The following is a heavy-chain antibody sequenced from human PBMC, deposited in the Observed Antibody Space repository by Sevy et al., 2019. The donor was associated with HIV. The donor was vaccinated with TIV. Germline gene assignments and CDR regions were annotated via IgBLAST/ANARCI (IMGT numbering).Heavy chain of an antibody. CDR3: ARGQGGNGPGRDDAFDI. Sequence: GGSLRLSCAASGFTFSRYDMHWVRQVTGKGLEWVAAIGTLHNTFYADSVKGRLTTSRDRATKSLFLQMNSLRVGDTAVYYCARGQGGNGPGRDDAFDIWGQGTMVTVSS. D-gene: IGHD3-10*01. J-gene: IGHJ3*02. CDR1: GFTFSRYD. V-gene: IGHV3-13*01. CDR2: IGTLHNT.